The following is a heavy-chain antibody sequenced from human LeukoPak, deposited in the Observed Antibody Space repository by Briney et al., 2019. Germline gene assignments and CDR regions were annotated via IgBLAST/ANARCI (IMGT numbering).Heavy chain of an antibody. CDR2: IYPGDSDT. CDR3: ARTTLIPGSAFDI. D-gene: IGHD3-22*01. Sequence: GESLQRSCKGSGYSFTSYWIGWVRQMPGKGLEWMGIIYPGDSDTRYSPSFQGQVTISADKSISTAYLQWSSLKASDTAMYYCARTTLIPGSAFDIWRQGAMVTVSS. J-gene: IGHJ3*02. CDR1: GYSFTSYW. V-gene: IGHV5-51*01.